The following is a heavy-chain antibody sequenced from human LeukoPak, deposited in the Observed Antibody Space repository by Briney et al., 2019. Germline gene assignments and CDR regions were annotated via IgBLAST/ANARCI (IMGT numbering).Heavy chain of an antibody. J-gene: IGHJ3*02. CDR1: GYTFTNFD. D-gene: IGHD6-13*01. V-gene: IGHV1-8*03. CDR2: MNPNNGNT. Sequence: ASVKVSCKASGYTFTNFDINWVRQATGQGLEWMAWMNPNNGNTGNAQKFQGRVTITWDSPISTAYMELSSLRSEDTAVYYCARGHLDGSSSWGDAFDIWGQGTMVTASS. CDR3: ARGHLDGSSSWGDAFDI.